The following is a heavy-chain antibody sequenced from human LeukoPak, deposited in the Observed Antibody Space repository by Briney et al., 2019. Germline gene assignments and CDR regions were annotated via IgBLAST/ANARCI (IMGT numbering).Heavy chain of an antibody. CDR2: FDPEDGET. Sequence: ASVKVSCKVSGYTLTELSMHWVRQAPGEGLEWMGGFDPEDGETIYAQKFQGRVTMTEDTSTDTAYMELSSLRSEDTAVYYCARIGGREVYSSSWYNWFDPWGQGTLVTVSS. D-gene: IGHD6-13*01. CDR3: ARIGGREVYSSSWYNWFDP. CDR1: GYTLTELS. V-gene: IGHV1-24*01. J-gene: IGHJ5*02.